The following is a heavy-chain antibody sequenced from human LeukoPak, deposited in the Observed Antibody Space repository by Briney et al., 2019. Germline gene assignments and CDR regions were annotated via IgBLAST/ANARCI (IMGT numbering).Heavy chain of an antibody. CDR2: INPNSGGT. Sequence: ASVKVSCKASGYAFTGYYMHWVRQAPGQGLEWMGWINPNSGGTNYAQKFQGRVTMTRDTSISTAFMELSRLRSDDTAVYYCARATDYYDTLYFDYWGQGTLVTVSS. CDR3: ARATDYYDTLYFDY. V-gene: IGHV1-2*02. J-gene: IGHJ4*02. CDR1: GYAFTGYY. D-gene: IGHD3-22*01.